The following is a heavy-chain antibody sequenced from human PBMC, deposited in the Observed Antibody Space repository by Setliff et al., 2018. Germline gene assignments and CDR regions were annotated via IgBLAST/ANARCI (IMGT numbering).Heavy chain of an antibody. CDR1: GFTFSSYW. CDR2: INSDGSST. CDR3: ARGQYVGWAGAYNFWSGYTSPNNWFDP. V-gene: IGHV3-74*01. D-gene: IGHD3-3*01. J-gene: IGHJ5*02. Sequence: GESLTISCAASGFTFSSYWMHWVHQAPGKGLVWVSRINSDGSSTSYADSVKGRFTISRDNAKNTLYLQMNSLRAEDTAVYYCARGQYVGWAGAYNFWSGYTSPNNWFDPWGQGTLVTVSS.